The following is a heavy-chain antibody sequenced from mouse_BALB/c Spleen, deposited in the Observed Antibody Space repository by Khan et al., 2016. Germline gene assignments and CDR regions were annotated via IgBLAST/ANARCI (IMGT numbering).Heavy chain of an antibody. CDR1: GFDFSRYW. CDR3: ARSAYYAMDY. CDR2: INPGSTTI. Sequence: EVKLLESGGGLVQPGGSLNLSCAASGFDFSRYWMIWARQAPGEGPEWIGEINPGSTTINYSPSLKDRFIIYRDNAKNTLYLQMSKVRSEDTALYYCARSAYYAMDYWGQGTSVTVSS. J-gene: IGHJ4*01. V-gene: IGHV4-2*02.